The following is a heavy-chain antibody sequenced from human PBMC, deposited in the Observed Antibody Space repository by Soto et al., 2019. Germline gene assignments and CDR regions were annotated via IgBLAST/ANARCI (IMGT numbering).Heavy chain of an antibody. J-gene: IGHJ4*01. CDR3: ASPKSGGPYVCMFDY. Sequence: SETLSLTCTVSGGSISSYYWSWIRQPPGKGLEWIGYIYYSGTTNYNPSLKSRVTISVDTSKNQFSLKLSSVTAADTAVYYCASPKSGGPYVCMFDYRAPGTLVTVS. CDR2: IYYSGTT. D-gene: IGHD3-3*01. V-gene: IGHV4-59*01. CDR1: GGSISSYY.